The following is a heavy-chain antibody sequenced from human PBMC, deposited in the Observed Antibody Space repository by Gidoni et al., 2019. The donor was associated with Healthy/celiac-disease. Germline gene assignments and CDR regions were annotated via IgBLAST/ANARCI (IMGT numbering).Heavy chain of an antibody. Sequence: EVQLVESGGGLVKPGGSLRLSCAASGFTFSSYSMNWVRQAPGKGLEWVSSISSSSSYIYYADSVKGRFTISRDNAKNSLYLQMNSLRAEDTAVYYCARAERSWDPFDYWGQGTLVTVSS. CDR2: ISSSSSYI. D-gene: IGHD1-26*01. J-gene: IGHJ4*02. CDR3: ARAERSWDPFDY. V-gene: IGHV3-21*01. CDR1: GFTFSSYS.